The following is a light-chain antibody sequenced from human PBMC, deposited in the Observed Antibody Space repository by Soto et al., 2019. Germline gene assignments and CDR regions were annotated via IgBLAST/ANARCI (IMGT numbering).Light chain of an antibody. J-gene: IGKJ1*01. Sequence: DIQMTQSPSSLSASVGDRVTITCRASQSITNYLAWYQQKPGKVPKLLIFAASILQSGVPSRFSGSGSGTDFTLTISGLQPEDVATYYCQKYNSASWTFDQGTKVDIK. CDR1: QSITNY. CDR2: AAS. CDR3: QKYNSASWT. V-gene: IGKV1-27*01.